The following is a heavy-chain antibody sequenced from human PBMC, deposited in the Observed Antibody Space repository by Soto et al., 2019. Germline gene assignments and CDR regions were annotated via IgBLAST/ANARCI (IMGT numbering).Heavy chain of an antibody. CDR3: AILGIAAPGTQVGGV. CDR1: GGSISSSSYY. CDR2: IYYSGST. Sequence: PSETLSLTCTVSGGSISSSSYYWGWIRQPPGKGLEWIGSIYYSGSTYYNPSLKSRVTISVDTSKNQFSLKLSSVTAADTAVYYCAILGIAAPGTQVGGVWGQGTTVTVSS. J-gene: IGHJ6*02. V-gene: IGHV4-39*01. D-gene: IGHD6-13*01.